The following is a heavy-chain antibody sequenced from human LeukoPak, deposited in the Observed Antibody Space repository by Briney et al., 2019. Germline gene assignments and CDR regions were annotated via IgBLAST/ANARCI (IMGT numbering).Heavy chain of an antibody. D-gene: IGHD2-2*01. J-gene: IGHJ4*02. CDR2: ISYDGSNK. Sequence: GGSLRLSRAASGFTFSNYAMHWVRQAPGKGLEWVAVISYDGSNKYFADSVKGRFTISRDNSKNTLYLQMNSLRAEDTALYYCARVFSAVVSAANHWGQGTLVTVSS. CDR1: GFTFSNYA. CDR3: ARVFSAVVSAANH. V-gene: IGHV3-30-3*01.